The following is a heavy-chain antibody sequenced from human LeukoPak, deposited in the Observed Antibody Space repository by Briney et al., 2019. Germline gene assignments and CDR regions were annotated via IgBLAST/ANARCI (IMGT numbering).Heavy chain of an antibody. J-gene: IGHJ4*02. Sequence: PGGSLRLSCVASGFTFSNAWMSWVRQAPGKGLEWVGRIKSKTDGGTTDYAAPVKGRFTISRDDSKNTLYLQMNSLKTEDTAVYYCTTLWFGDDASDYWGQGTLVTVSS. CDR2: IKSKTDGGTT. CDR1: GFTFSNAW. CDR3: TTLWFGDDASDY. V-gene: IGHV3-15*01. D-gene: IGHD3-10*01.